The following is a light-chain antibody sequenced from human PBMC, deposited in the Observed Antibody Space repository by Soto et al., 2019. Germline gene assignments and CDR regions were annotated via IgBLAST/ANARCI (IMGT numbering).Light chain of an antibody. V-gene: IGLV2-23*01. CDR3: CSYAGSSTDV. CDR2: EAT. Sequence: QSALTQPASVSGSPGQSITISCTGTSSDVGSYNLVSWYQQHPGKAPKFMIYEATKRPSGVSNRFSGSKSGNTASLTISGLQAEDEADSYCCSYAGSSTDVFGTGTKLTVL. CDR1: SSDVGSYNL. J-gene: IGLJ1*01.